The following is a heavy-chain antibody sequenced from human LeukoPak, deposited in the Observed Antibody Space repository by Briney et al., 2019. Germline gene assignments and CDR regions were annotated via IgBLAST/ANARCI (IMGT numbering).Heavy chain of an antibody. D-gene: IGHD3-10*01. J-gene: IGHJ4*02. CDR1: GFTFSSYA. CDR2: ISYDGSNK. V-gene: IGHV3-30*04. CDR3: ARGPLDYYGSGSYEGALDY. Sequence: GGPLRLSCAASGFTFSSYAMHWVRQAPGKGLEWVAVISYDGSNKYYADSVKGRFTVSRDNSKNTLYLQRNSLRAEDTAVYYCARGPLDYYGSGSYEGALDYWGQGTLVTVSS.